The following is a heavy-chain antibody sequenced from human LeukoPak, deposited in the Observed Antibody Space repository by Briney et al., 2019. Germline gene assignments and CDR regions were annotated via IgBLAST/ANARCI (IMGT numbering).Heavy chain of an antibody. V-gene: IGHV1-3*04. D-gene: IGHD3-10*02. CDR3: ARVFYVPGTPYDWFDP. Sequence: ASVKVSCKASGYTFTNYVIQWVRQAPGQRLEWMGWIHTGNGNTEYSQKFQGIVTFTRDTSTSTVYMELSSLRSEDTAVYYCARVFYVPGTPYDWFDPWGQGTLVTVSS. CDR2: IHTGNGNT. J-gene: IGHJ5*02. CDR1: GYTFTNYV.